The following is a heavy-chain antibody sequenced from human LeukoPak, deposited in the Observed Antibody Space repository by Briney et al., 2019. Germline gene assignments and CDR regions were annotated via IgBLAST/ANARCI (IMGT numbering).Heavy chain of an antibody. D-gene: IGHD2-2*01. CDR2: INPSGGST. V-gene: IGHV1-46*01. Sequence: ASVKVSCKASGYTFTSYPLHWVRQAAGQGLEWMGIINPSGGSTNCAQKFQGRVTMTRDTSTSTVYMELSSLTSEDTAVYYCARLGYCSSTSCQWGQGTVVTVSS. CDR1: GYTFTSYP. J-gene: IGHJ4*02. CDR3: ARLGYCSSTSCQ.